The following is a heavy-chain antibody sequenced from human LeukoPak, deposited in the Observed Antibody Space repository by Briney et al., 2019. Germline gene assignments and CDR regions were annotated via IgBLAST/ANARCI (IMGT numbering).Heavy chain of an antibody. CDR2: LSSDGNNK. V-gene: IGHV3-30-3*01. J-gene: IGHJ4*02. CDR1: GFTFSIYA. Sequence: GGSLRLSCATSGFTFSIYAMHWVRQAPGKGLEWVALLSSDGNNKNYADSVKGRFTVSRDNSQNTLYLQMNSLRAEDTAVYYCAEDDSSSYSLDYWGQGTLVTVSS. CDR3: AEDDSSSYSLDY. D-gene: IGHD6-13*01.